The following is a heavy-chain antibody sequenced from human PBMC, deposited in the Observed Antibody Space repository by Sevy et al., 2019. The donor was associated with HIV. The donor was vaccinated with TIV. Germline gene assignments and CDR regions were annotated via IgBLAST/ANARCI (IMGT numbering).Heavy chain of an antibody. CDR3: ARVEYDSSGSHWYFDL. CDR1: GFTFSDYY. D-gene: IGHD3-22*01. J-gene: IGHJ2*01. Sequence: GWSLRLSCAASGFTFSDYYMSWIRLAPGKGLEWVSYISSSGSTIYYADSVKGRFTISRDNAKNSLYLQMNSLRAEDTAVYYCARVEYDSSGSHWYFDLWGRGTLVTVSS. V-gene: IGHV3-11*01. CDR2: ISSSGSTI.